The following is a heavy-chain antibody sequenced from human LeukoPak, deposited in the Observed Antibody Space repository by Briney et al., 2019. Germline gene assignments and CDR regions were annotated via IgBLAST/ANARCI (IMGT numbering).Heavy chain of an antibody. CDR2: INPNSGGT. CDR1: GHTFTGYY. Sequence: ASVKVSCKASGHTFTGYYMHWVRQAPGQGLEWMGWINPNSGGTNYAQKFQGRVTMTRDTSISTAYMELSRLRSDDTAVYYCARDRYGDYGGGNDYWGQGTLVTVSS. D-gene: IGHD4-17*01. CDR3: ARDRYGDYGGGNDY. J-gene: IGHJ4*02. V-gene: IGHV1-2*02.